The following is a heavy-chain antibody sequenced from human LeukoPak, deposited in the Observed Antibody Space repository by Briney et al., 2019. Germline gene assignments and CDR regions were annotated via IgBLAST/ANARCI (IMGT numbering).Heavy chain of an antibody. V-gene: IGHV3-7*03. D-gene: IGHD3-22*01. CDR1: GFSFSSFA. Sequence: GGSLRLFCVGSGFSFSSFAMSWVRQAPGKGLEWVANINQNGSATYYVDSVKGRFTISRDNAKNTLFLQMNSLRAEDTAMYFCAKRGVVIRVILVGFHKEAYYFDSWGQGALVTVSS. J-gene: IGHJ4*02. CDR3: AKRGVVIRVILVGFHKEAYYFDS. CDR2: INQNGSAT.